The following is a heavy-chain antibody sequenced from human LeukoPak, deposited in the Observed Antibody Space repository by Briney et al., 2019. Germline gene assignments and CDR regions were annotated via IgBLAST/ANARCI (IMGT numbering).Heavy chain of an antibody. CDR2: ISSSSSYI. CDR1: GFTFSSYS. CDR3: ARGGSSAPPLFDY. D-gene: IGHD6-6*01. V-gene: IGHV3-21*01. Sequence: GGSLRLSYAASGFTFSSYSMNWVRQAPGKGLEWVSSISSSSSYIYYADSVKGRFTISRDNAKNSLYLQMNSLRAEDTAVYYCARGGSSAPPLFDYWGQGTLVTVSS. J-gene: IGHJ4*02.